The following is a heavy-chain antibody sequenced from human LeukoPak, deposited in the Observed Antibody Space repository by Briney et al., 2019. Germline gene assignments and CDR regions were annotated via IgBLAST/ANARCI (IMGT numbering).Heavy chain of an antibody. V-gene: IGHV4-59*02. CDR2: INYSGST. CDR3: ARVRQEPGIAVAGDDAFDI. Sequence: SETLSLTCTVSGGSVSSYYWNWIRQPPGKGLEWIGYINYSGSTNYNPSLKSRVTISVDTSKNQFSLKLSSVTAADTAVYYCARVRQEPGIAVAGDDAFDIWGQGTMVTVSS. J-gene: IGHJ3*02. D-gene: IGHD6-19*01. CDR1: GGSVSSYY.